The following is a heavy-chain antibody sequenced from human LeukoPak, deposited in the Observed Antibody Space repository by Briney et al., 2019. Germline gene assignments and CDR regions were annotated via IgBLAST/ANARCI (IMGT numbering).Heavy chain of an antibody. V-gene: IGHV3-9*01. Sequence: GGSLRLSCAASGFTFDDYAMHWVRQAPGKGLEWVSGISWNSGSIGYADSVKGRFTISRDNAKNSLYLQMNSLRAEDTAVYYCARVGLTTMVRGVIYYFDYWGQGTLVTVSS. CDR2: ISWNSGSI. CDR1: GFTFDDYA. CDR3: ARVGLTTMVRGVIYYFDY. J-gene: IGHJ4*02. D-gene: IGHD3-10*01.